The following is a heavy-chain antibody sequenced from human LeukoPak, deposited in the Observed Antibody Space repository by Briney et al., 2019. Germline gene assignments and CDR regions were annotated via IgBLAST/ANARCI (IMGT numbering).Heavy chain of an antibody. CDR1: RFPFSSYS. D-gene: IGHD3-3*01. V-gene: IGHV3-21*01. Sequence: GGSLRLSCAASRFPFSSYSMNWVRQAPGKGLEWVSSISSSSSYIYYADSVKGRFTISRDNAKNSLYLQMNSLRAEDTAVYYCARDSPVLRFFPFDPWGQGTLVTVSS. CDR2: ISSSSSYI. J-gene: IGHJ5*02. CDR3: ARDSPVLRFFPFDP.